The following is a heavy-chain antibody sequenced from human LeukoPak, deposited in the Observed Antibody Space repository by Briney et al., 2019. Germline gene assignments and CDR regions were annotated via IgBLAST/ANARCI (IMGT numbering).Heavy chain of an antibody. V-gene: IGHV3-66*04. J-gene: IGHJ4*02. CDR1: GFTVSSNY. Sequence: GGSLRLSCAASGFTVSSNYMSWVRQAPGKGLEWVSVIYSGGSTYYADSVKGRFTISRDNSKNTLYLQMNSLRVEDTAVYYCAKPYYYGSRSYMDYWGQGTLVTVSS. D-gene: IGHD3-10*01. CDR2: IYSGGST. CDR3: AKPYYYGSRSYMDY.